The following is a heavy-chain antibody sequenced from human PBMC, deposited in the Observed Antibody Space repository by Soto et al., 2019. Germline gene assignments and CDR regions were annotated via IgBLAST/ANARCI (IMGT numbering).Heavy chain of an antibody. CDR1: GFTFSSYA. D-gene: IGHD5-12*01. CDR2: ISGSGGST. J-gene: IGHJ6*02. Sequence: GGSLRLSCAASGFTFSSYAMSWVRQAPGKGLEWVSAISGSGGSTYYADSVKGRFTISRDNSKNTLYLQMNSLRPEDTAVYYCAKNTVGLSRYYYYGMDVWGQGTTVTVSS. V-gene: IGHV3-23*01. CDR3: AKNTVGLSRYYYYGMDV.